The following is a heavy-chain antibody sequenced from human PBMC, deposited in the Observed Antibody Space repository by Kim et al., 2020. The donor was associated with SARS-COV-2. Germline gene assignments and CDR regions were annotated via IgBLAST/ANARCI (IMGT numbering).Heavy chain of an antibody. CDR3: ASQSGCCYGYDSYYYGMDV. Sequence: SETLSLTCTVSGGSISSYYWTWNRQPQAPGIALNGFIYYCGSTNSNPSLKRRIPISIDTSRTQFYLTLRLASAADAAVDDCASQSGCCYGYDSYYYGMDV. CDR2: IYYCGST. J-gene: IGHJ6*01. V-gene: IGHV4-59*08. D-gene: IGHD5-18*01. CDR1: GGSISSYY.